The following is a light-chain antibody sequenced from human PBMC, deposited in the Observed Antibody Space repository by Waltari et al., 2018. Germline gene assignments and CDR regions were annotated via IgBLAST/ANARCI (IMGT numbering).Light chain of an antibody. V-gene: IGLV2-14*01. CDR1: RRDVGGYNY. CDR3: SSYTSSSTRV. Sequence: QSALTQPASVSGSPGHSITISCTGTRRDVGGYNYVPWYQQHPGKAPKLMIYEVSNRPSGVSNRFSGSKSGNTASLTISGLQAEDEADYYCSSYTSSSTRVFGGGTKLTVL. CDR2: EVS. J-gene: IGLJ3*02.